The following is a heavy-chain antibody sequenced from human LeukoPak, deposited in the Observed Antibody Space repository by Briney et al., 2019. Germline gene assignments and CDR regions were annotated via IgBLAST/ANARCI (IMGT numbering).Heavy chain of an antibody. CDR2: MNPNSGNT. CDR3: AREVRGSPFVDAFDI. J-gene: IGHJ3*02. D-gene: IGHD2-15*01. V-gene: IGHV1-8*03. Sequence: GASVKVSCKASGYTFTSYGISWVRQAPGQGLEWMGWMNPNSGNTGYTQKLQGRVTITRNTSTTTAYMELSSLRSEDTAVYYCAREVRGSPFVDAFDIWGQGTMVTVSS. CDR1: GYTFTSYG.